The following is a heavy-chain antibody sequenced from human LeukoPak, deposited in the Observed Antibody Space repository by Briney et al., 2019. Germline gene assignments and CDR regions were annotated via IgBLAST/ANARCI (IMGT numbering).Heavy chain of an antibody. CDR3: ARADSYGTCN. CDR2: IYHSGST. J-gene: IGHJ4*02. V-gene: IGHV4-59*01. CDR1: GGSITSYY. Sequence: SETLSLTCTVSGGSITSYYWSWIRQPPGKGLEWIGYIYHSGSTNYNPSLKSRVTISVDTSKNQFSLKLSSVTAADTAVYYCARADSYGTCNWGQGTLVTVSS. D-gene: IGHD5-18*01.